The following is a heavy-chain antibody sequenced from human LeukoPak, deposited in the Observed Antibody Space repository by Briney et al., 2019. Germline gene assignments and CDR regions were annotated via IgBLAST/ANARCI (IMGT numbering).Heavy chain of an antibody. CDR2: IYYSGST. D-gene: IGHD6-13*01. CDR1: GFTFSTYD. CDR3: ARHQEVAAAGTGMNFQH. V-gene: IGHV4-59*08. J-gene: IGHJ1*01. Sequence: GSLRLSCAASGFTFSTYDMNWVRQAPGKGLEWIGYIYYSGSTNYNPSLKSRVTISVDTSKNQFSLKLSSVTAADTAVYYCARHQEVAAAGTGMNFQHWGQGTLVTVSS.